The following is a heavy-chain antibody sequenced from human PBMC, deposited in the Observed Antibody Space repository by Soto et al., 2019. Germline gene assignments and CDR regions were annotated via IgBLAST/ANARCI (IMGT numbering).Heavy chain of an antibody. D-gene: IGHD2-15*01. CDR3: ARRDIVVVVIDY. J-gene: IGHJ4*02. Sequence: SETLSLTCAFYGGSFSGYYWIWIRQPPGKGLEWIGEINHSGSTNYNPSLKSRVTISVDTSKNQFSLKLSSVTAADTAVYYCARRDIVVVVIDYWGQGTLVTVSS. V-gene: IGHV4-34*01. CDR2: INHSGST. CDR1: GGSFSGYY.